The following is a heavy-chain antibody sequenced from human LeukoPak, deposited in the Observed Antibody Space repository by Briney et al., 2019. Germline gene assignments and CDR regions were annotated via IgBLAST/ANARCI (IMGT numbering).Heavy chain of an antibody. D-gene: IGHD6-6*01. CDR1: GFSFSSYA. CDR3: AKDRFSSSSGISFDS. Sequence: KAGGSLRLSCAASGFSFSSYAMSWVRQAPGKGLEWVSAISHTGTNTYFAASVRGRFTLSRDNSKNTLYLQMNSLSGEDTALYYCAKDRFSSSSGISFDSWGQGTLVIVSS. J-gene: IGHJ4*02. CDR2: ISHTGTNT. V-gene: IGHV3-23*01.